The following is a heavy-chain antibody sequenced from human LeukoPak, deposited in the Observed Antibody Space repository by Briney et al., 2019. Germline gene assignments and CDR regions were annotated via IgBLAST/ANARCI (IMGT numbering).Heavy chain of an antibody. V-gene: IGHV3-23*01. CDR1: GFTFSSYA. CDR2: ISGSGGST. CDR3: AKDPGSAGDSSGYG. Sequence: GGSLRLSCAASGFTFSSYAMSWVRQAPGKGLEWVSAISGSGGSTYYADSVKGRFTISRDNSKNTLYLQMNSLRAEDTAVYYCAKDPGSAGDSSGYGWGQGTMVTVSS. D-gene: IGHD3-22*01. J-gene: IGHJ3*01.